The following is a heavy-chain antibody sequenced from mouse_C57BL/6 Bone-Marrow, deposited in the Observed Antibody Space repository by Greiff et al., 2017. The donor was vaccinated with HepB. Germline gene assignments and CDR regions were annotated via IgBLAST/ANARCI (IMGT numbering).Heavy chain of an antibody. Sequence: QVQLQQPGAELVMPGASVKLSCKASGYTFTSYWMHWVKQRPGQGLEWIGETDPSDSYTNYNQKFKGKSTLTVDKSSSTAYMQLSSLTSEDSAVYYCARRGYGNYWYFDVWGTGTTVTVSS. V-gene: IGHV1-69*01. CDR3: ARRGYGNYWYFDV. CDR2: TDPSDSYT. J-gene: IGHJ1*03. CDR1: GYTFTSYW. D-gene: IGHD2-1*01.